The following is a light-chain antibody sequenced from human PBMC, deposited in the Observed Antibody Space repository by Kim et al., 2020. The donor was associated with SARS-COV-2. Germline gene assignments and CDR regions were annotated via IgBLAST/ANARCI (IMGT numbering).Light chain of an antibody. CDR1: QSIDHY. V-gene: IGKV3-11*01. CDR3: QQRKNWPPLT. CDR2: DAS. J-gene: IGKJ4*01. Sequence: EIVLTQSPATLSLSPGERATLSYRASQSIDHYLAWYQQKPGQAPRLLIYDASNRATGIPARFSGSGSGTDFTLTISSLEPEDFAVYYCQQRKNWPPLTFGGGTKLEI.